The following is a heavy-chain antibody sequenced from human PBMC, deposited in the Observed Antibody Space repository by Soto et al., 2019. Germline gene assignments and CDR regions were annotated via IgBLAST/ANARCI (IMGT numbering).Heavy chain of an antibody. D-gene: IGHD5-18*01. Sequence: LRLSCAASGFTFSTYGMHWVRRAPGKGLEWVANIWNDGTNKYYADFAKGRFTVSRDNSKNTLFLQMNSLTAEDTAVYYCARERVDIAMAHFDYWGQGILVTVSS. CDR2: IWNDGTNK. CDR3: ARERVDIAMAHFDY. V-gene: IGHV3-33*02. J-gene: IGHJ4*02. CDR1: GFTFSTYG.